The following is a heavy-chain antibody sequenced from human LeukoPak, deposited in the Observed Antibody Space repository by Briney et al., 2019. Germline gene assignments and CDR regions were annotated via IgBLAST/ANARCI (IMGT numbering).Heavy chain of an antibody. CDR2: INPSGGST. CDR3: AKGPNFWLTPIAFDI. CDR1: GYTFTSYY. Sequence: ASVKVSCKASGYTFTSYYMHWVRQAPGQGLEWMGIINPSGGSTSYAQKFQGRVTMTRDTSTSTVYMELSSLRSEDTAVYYCAKGPNFWLTPIAFDIWGQGTMVTVSS. J-gene: IGHJ3*02. D-gene: IGHD3-3*01. V-gene: IGHV1-46*01.